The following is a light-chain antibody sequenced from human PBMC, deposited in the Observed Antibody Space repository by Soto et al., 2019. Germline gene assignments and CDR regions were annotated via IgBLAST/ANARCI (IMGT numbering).Light chain of an antibody. CDR2: DAS. CDR3: QQYDNPQGVVT. V-gene: IGKV1-33*01. Sequence: DIQMTQSPSSLSASVGDRVTITCQASQDISNYLNWYQQKPGKAPKLLIYDASNLETGVPSRFSGSGSGTDFTFTISSLQPEDIATYYCQQYDNPQGVVTFGGGTKVEIK. CDR1: QDISNY. J-gene: IGKJ4*01.